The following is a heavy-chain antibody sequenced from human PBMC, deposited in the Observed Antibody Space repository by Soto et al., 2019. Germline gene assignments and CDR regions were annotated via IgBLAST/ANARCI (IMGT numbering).Heavy chain of an antibody. CDR2: IYYRGST. Sequence: QVQLQESGPGLVKPSDTLSLTCTVSGGSISGYYWSWIRQPPGKGLEYIGYIYYRGSTNYNPSLKSRVTMSVDTARNQCSLKVNSVTAADTAVYYCARQQLLPFYYALDVWGQGTTVTVSS. J-gene: IGHJ6*02. CDR3: ARQQLLPFYYALDV. D-gene: IGHD6-13*01. CDR1: GGSISGYY. V-gene: IGHV4-59*07.